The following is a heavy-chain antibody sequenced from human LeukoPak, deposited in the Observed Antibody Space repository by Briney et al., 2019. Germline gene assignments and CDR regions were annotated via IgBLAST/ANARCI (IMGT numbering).Heavy chain of an antibody. CDR3: AREGNTYGSNWFDP. CDR2: IYNSGST. Sequence: KASETLSLTCSVSGGAISIYYWSWIRQPPGKGLEWIGYIYNSGSTNYNPSLKNRVTISVDTSKNQFSLKLSSVTAADTAVYFCAREGNTYGSNWFDPWGQGTLVTVSS. D-gene: IGHD5-18*01. J-gene: IGHJ5*02. V-gene: IGHV4-59*01. CDR1: GGAISIYY.